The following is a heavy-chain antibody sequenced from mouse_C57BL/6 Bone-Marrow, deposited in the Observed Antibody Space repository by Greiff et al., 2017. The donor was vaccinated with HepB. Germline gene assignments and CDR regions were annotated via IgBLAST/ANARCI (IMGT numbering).Heavy chain of an antibody. J-gene: IGHJ2*01. CDR1: GYTFTSYW. Sequence: QVQLKQPGAELVKPGASVKLSCKASGYTFTSYWMQWVKQRPGQGLEWIGEIDPSDSYTNYNQKFKGKATLTVDTSSSTAYMQLSSLTSEDSAVYYCARPYGSSHWGQGTTLTVSS. CDR2: IDPSDSYT. CDR3: ARPYGSSH. D-gene: IGHD1-1*01. V-gene: IGHV1-50*01.